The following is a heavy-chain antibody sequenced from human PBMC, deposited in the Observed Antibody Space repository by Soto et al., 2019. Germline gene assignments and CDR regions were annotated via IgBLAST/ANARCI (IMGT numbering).Heavy chain of an antibody. Sequence: PSETLSLTCTVSGGSIISSSYYWGWIRQPPGKGLEWIGSIYYSGSTYYNPSLKSRVTISVDTSKNQFSLKLSSVTAADTAVYYCARLGTDYYGMDVWGQGTTVTVSS. J-gene: IGHJ6*02. CDR1: GGSIISSSYY. CDR2: IYYSGST. CDR3: ARLGTDYYGMDV. D-gene: IGHD2-8*02. V-gene: IGHV4-39*01.